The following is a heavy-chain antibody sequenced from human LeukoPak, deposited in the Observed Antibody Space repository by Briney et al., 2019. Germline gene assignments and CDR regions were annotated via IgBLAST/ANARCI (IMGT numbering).Heavy chain of an antibody. CDR3: ARVKGTVSRHYYYGMDV. J-gene: IGHJ6*02. V-gene: IGHV3-64*01. D-gene: IGHD4-11*01. Sequence: GGSLRLPCAASGFTFSSYAMPWVRQAPGKGLEYVSAISSNGGSTYYASSVKGRFTISRDNSKNTLYLQMGSLRAEDMAVYYCARVKGTVSRHYYYGMDVWGQGTTVTVSS. CDR1: GFTFSSYA. CDR2: ISSNGGST.